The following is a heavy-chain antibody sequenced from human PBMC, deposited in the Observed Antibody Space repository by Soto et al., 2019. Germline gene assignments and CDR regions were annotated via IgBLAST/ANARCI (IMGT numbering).Heavy chain of an antibody. Sequence: GGSLRLSCAASGFTFSKVWMSWVRQAPGKVLEWVGRIKTKTDGGTTDYGAPVNGRFTISRDDSKNALYLQMDSLKTEDTAVYYCTTVDDFWSGYYNYYYYDMDVWGQGXTVTVSS. J-gene: IGHJ6*02. CDR3: TTVDDFWSGYYNYYYYDMDV. V-gene: IGHV3-15*01. D-gene: IGHD3-3*01. CDR1: GFTFSKVW. CDR2: IKTKTDGGTT.